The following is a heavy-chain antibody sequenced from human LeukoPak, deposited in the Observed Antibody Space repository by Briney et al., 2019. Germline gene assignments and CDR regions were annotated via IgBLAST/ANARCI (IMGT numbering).Heavy chain of an antibody. J-gene: IGHJ4*02. CDR3: ARSDDFWSGYYWDY. D-gene: IGHD3-3*01. CDR2: IKQDGSEK. Sequence: GGSLRLSCAASGFTFSSYSMNWVRQAPGEGLEWVANIKQDGSEKYYVDSVKGRFTISRDNAKNSLYLQMNSLRAEDTAVYYCARSDDFWSGYYWDYWGQGTLVTVSS. CDR1: GFTFSSYS. V-gene: IGHV3-7*01.